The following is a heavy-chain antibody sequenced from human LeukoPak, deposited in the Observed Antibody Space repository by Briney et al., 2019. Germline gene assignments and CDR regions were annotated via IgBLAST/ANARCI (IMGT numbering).Heavy chain of an antibody. CDR1: GFTFSSYS. CDR2: ISSSSSTI. J-gene: IGHJ4*02. D-gene: IGHD2-21*01. V-gene: IGHV3-48*01. CDR3: ARGHIVEPFDY. Sequence: GGSLRLSCAASGFTFSSYSMNWGRQAPGKGLEWVSYISSSSSTIYYADSVKGRCTISRDNANNSLYLQMNSLRAEDTAVYYCARGHIVEPFDYWGQGTLVTVSS.